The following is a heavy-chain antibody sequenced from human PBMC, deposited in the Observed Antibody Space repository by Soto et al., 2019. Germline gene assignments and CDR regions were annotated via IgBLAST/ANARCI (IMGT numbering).Heavy chain of an antibody. V-gene: IGHV3-23*01. Sequence: GGSLRLSCAASGFTFSSHAMRWVRQAPGKGLEWVSAISGSGGSTYYADSVKGRFTISRDNSKNTLYLQMNSLRAEDTAVYYCAKSPSYRYYYYGMDVWGQGTTVTVSS. CDR2: ISGSGGST. CDR3: AKSPSYRYYYYGMDV. J-gene: IGHJ6*02. D-gene: IGHD2-2*02. CDR1: GFTFSSHA.